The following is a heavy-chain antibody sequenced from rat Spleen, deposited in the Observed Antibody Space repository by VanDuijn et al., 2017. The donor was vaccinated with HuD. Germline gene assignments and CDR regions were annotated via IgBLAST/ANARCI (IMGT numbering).Heavy chain of an antibody. Sequence: VQLQESGPGLVEPSQTLSLTCTVSGFSLISHSLHWVRQPPGKGLEWMGGIWGDGSTNYNSALKSRLSISRDTSKNQVFLKMNILQTDDTGTYYCTIHPRYWGQGVMVTVSS. CDR3: TIHPRY. D-gene: IGHD3-1*01. V-gene: IGHV2-1*01. CDR1: GFSLISHS. J-gene: IGHJ2*01. CDR2: IWGDGST.